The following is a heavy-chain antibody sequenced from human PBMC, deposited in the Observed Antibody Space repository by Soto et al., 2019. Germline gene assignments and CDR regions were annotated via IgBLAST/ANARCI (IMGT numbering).Heavy chain of an antibody. CDR3: ARDSSDYGDYPYFDY. J-gene: IGHJ4*02. Sequence: GGSLRLSCAASGFTFSSYAMHWVRQAPGKGLEWVAVISYDGSNKYYADSVKGRFTISRDNSKNTLYLQMNSLRAEDTAVYYCARDSSDYGDYPYFDYWGQGTLVTVSS. CDR2: ISYDGSNK. CDR1: GFTFSSYA. D-gene: IGHD4-17*01. V-gene: IGHV3-30-3*01.